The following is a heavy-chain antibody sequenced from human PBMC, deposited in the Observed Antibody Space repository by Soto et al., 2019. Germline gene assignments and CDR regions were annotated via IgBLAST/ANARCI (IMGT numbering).Heavy chain of an antibody. Sequence: EVQLLESGGGLVQPGGSLRLPCVASGFIFDTYAMSWVRQAPGKGLEWVSSITSSGSVTYYADSVKGRFTISRDNSKNTLYLQMNSLRAEDTAVYYCAKDRDHDFWSGPQNFQHWGQGTLVTVSS. CDR1: GFIFDTYA. D-gene: IGHD3-3*01. CDR2: ITSSGSVT. CDR3: AKDRDHDFWSGPQNFQH. V-gene: IGHV3-23*01. J-gene: IGHJ1*01.